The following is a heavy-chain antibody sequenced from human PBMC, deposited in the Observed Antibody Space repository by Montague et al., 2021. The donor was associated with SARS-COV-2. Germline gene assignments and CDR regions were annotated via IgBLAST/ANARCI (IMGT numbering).Heavy chain of an antibody. J-gene: IGHJ4*02. Sequence: LVKPTQTLTLTCTFSGFSLSTSGVGVGWIRQPPGKGLEWIGEINHSGSTNYNPSLKSRVTISVDTSKNQFSLKLSSVTAADTAVYYCAAGGSSWYSRGHAGAYWGQGTLVTVSS. CDR2: INHSGST. D-gene: IGHD6-13*01. V-gene: IGHV4-39*07. CDR3: AAGGSSWYSRGHAGAY. CDR1: GFSLSTSGVG.